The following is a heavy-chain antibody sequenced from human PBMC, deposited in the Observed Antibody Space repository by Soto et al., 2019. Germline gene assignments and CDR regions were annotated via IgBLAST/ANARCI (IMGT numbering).Heavy chain of an antibody. Sequence: PSETLSLTCAVYGGSFSGYYWSWIRQPPGKGLEWIGEINHSGSTNYNPSLKSRVTISVDTSKNQFSLKLSSVTAADTAVYYCARGHSGRYPGDWGQGTLVTVSS. CDR2: INHSGST. V-gene: IGHV4-34*01. J-gene: IGHJ4*02. CDR1: GGSFSGYY. D-gene: IGHD1-26*01. CDR3: ARGHSGRYPGD.